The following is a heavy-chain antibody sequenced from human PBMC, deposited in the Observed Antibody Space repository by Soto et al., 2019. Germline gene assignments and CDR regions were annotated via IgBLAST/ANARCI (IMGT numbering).Heavy chain of an antibody. CDR3: ATDVHPLELGY. CDR1: GYGLTKDG. J-gene: IGHJ4*01. D-gene: IGHD3-10*01. V-gene: IGHV1-24*01. Sequence: ASVNCSCKTAGYGLTKDGLHWVRQAPGQRLEWMGSFDPENGETIYAQKFQGRVTMTEDTSTDTAYMQLSSLRSDDTAVYYCATDVHPLELGYWGLGTLVTVSS. CDR2: FDPENGET.